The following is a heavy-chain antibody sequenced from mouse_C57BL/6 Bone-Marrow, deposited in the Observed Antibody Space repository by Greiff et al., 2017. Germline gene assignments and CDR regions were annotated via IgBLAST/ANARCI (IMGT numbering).Heavy chain of an antibody. CDR1: GYTFTSYW. D-gene: IGHD1-1*01. V-gene: IGHV1-61*01. CDR2: IYPSDSET. J-gene: IGHJ3*01. Sequence: QVQLKQPGAELVRPGSSVKLSCKASGYTFTSYWMDWVKQRPGQGLEWIGNIYPSDSETHYNQKFKDKATLTVDKSSSTAYMQLSSLTSEASAVYYCARSSSSYGSSWFAYWGQGTLVTVSA. CDR3: ARSSSSYGSSWFAY.